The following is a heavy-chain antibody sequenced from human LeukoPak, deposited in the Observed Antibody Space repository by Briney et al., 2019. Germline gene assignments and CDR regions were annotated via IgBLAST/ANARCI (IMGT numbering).Heavy chain of an antibody. CDR2: INPNSGGT. V-gene: IGHV1-2*02. CDR3: ARDIGYSSGWHWDY. D-gene: IGHD6-19*01. CDR1: GYTFTGYY. Sequence: ASVRVSCKASGYTFTGYYTHWVRQAPGQGLEWMGWINPNSGGTNYAQKFQGRVTMTRDTSISTAYMELSRLGSDDTAVYYCARDIGYSSGWHWDYWGQGTLVTVSS. J-gene: IGHJ4*02.